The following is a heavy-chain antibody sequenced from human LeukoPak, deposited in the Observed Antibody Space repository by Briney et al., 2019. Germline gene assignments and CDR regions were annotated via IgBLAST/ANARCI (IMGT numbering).Heavy chain of an antibody. CDR2: ISNDGSNK. CDR3: ARDWSIVVVTKYYYYGMDV. V-gene: IGHV3-30*01. Sequence: GGSLRLSCAASGFTFSNHDMHWVRQSPGKGLDWVTVISNDGSNKYYADSVKGQFTISRDNSKNTLYLQMNDLRPDDTAVYYCARDWSIVVVTKYYYYGMDVWGQGTTVTVSS. D-gene: IGHD3-22*01. J-gene: IGHJ6*02. CDR1: GFTFSNHD.